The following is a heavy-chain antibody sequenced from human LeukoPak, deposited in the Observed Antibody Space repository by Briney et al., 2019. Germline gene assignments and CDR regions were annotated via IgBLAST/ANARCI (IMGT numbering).Heavy chain of an antibody. CDR1: GFTLSNSA. V-gene: IGHV3-23*01. CDR2: ISGSGSGGST. D-gene: IGHD3-9*01. CDR3: AKIGDILTGYPYYFDY. Sequence: GGSLRLSCAASGFTLSNSAMSWVRQAPGKGLEWVSNISGSGSGGSTYYADSVKGRFTISRDNSKNTLYLEMNSLRADDTAVYYCAKIGDILTGYPYYFDYWGQGTLVTVSS. J-gene: IGHJ4*02.